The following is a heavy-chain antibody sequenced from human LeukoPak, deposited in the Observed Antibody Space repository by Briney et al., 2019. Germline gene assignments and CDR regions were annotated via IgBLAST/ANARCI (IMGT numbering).Heavy chain of an antibody. D-gene: IGHD3-22*01. CDR2: INPNSGGT. CDR3: ARGGFRYYDSSGYYADAFDI. J-gene: IGHJ3*02. V-gene: IGHV1-2*02. Sequence: ASVKVSCKASGCTFTGYYMHWVRQAPGQGLEWMGWINPNSGGTNYTQKFQGRITMTRDTSISTAYMEMRRLRSDDTAMYYCARGGFRYYDSSGYYADAFDIWGQGTMVTVSS. CDR1: GCTFTGYY.